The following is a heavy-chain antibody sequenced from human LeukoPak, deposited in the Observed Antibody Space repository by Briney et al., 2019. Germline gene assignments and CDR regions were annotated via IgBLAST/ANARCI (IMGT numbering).Heavy chain of an antibody. CDR2: INHSGST. D-gene: IGHD5-24*01. J-gene: IGHJ4*02. Sequence: PSETLSLTCAVYGGSFSGYYWSWIRQPPGKGLEWIGEINHSGSTNYNPSLKSRVTISVDTSKNQFSLKLSSVTAADTAVYYCARGLTMATFDYWGQGTLVTVSS. CDR1: GGSFSGYY. CDR3: ARGLTMATFDY. V-gene: IGHV4-34*01.